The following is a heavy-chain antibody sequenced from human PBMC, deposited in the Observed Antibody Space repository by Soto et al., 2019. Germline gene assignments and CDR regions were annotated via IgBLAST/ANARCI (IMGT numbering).Heavy chain of an antibody. V-gene: IGHV3-64D*08. CDR1: GLTFSSFT. D-gene: IGHD6-19*01. Sequence: GGSLRLSCSASGLTFSSFTMHWVRQAPGKGLEYVSAINSNGGSAYYGDSVKGRFTISRDNPKNTLYLQMSSLRVEDTAVYYCVTNSGWSLRDFDYWGQGTLVTVSS. CDR2: INSNGGSA. J-gene: IGHJ4*02. CDR3: VTNSGWSLRDFDY.